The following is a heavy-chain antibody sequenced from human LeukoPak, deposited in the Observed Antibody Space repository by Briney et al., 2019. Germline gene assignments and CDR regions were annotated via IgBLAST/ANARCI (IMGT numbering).Heavy chain of an antibody. D-gene: IGHD6-19*01. CDR1: GFTFSSYA. CDR2: ISSSGGST. CDR3: ASKGVPIGSGWYAY. V-gene: IGHV3-23*01. J-gene: IGHJ4*02. Sequence: GGSLRLSCAASGFTFSSYAMHWVRQAPGKGLEWVSAISSSGGSTYYADSVKGRFTISRDNSKNTLYLQMNSLRAEDTAVYYCASKGVPIGSGWYAYWGQGTLVTVSS.